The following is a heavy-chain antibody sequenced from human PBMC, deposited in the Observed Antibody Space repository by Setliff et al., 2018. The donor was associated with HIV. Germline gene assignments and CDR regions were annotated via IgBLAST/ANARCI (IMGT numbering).Heavy chain of an antibody. J-gene: IGHJ4*02. D-gene: IGHD3-9*01. V-gene: IGHV1-2*02. CDR3: ARDLTGDLFFDY. CDR2: VNPNSGGA. CDR1: GYTFTGYD. Sequence: ASVKVSCKASGYTFTGYDMHWVRQAPGQGLEWMGWVNPNSGGANYAQKFQGRVTMTRDTSISTAYMELSRLRSDDTAVYYCARDLTGDLFFDYWGQGTLVTVSS.